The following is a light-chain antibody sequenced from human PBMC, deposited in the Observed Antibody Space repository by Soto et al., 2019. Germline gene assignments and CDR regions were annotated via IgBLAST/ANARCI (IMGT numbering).Light chain of an antibody. CDR1: SSDIGDYNY. CDR2: DVN. V-gene: IGLV2-11*01. Sequence: QSALAQPRSVSGSPGQSVTISCTGTSSDIGDYNYVSWYQQHPGKVPKVMIYDVNKRPSGVPDRFSGSKSDNTASLTISGLQAEDEADYYCFSYAGRYLYVFGSGTKVTVL. J-gene: IGLJ1*01. CDR3: FSYAGRYLYV.